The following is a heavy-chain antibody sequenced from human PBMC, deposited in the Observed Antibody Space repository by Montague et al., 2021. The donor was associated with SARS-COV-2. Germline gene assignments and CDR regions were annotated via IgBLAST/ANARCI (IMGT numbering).Heavy chain of an antibody. Sequence: SLRLSCAASGFTFSSYAMHWVRQAPVKGLEWVAVISYDGSNKYYXDSVKGRFTISRDNSKNTLYLQMNSLRAEDTAVYYCARAASQLPASWDRAYYYYGMDVWGQGTTVTVSS. CDR3: ARAASQLPASWDRAYYYYGMDV. CDR2: ISYDGSNK. CDR1: GFTFSSYA. V-gene: IGHV3-30*04. J-gene: IGHJ6*02. D-gene: IGHD2-2*01.